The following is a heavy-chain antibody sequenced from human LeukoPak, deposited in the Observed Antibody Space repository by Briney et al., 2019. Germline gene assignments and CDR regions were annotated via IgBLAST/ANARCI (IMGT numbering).Heavy chain of an antibody. CDR1: GYSFSSDW. Sequence: GESLKISCKASGYSFSSDWIAWVRQMPEKGLEWMGIIFPIDSETTYSPSFQGQVTISADKSISTAYLQWSSLKASDTAMYYCTRGCSGGSCSRDAMDVWGQGTMVAVSS. V-gene: IGHV5-51*01. CDR3: TRGCSGGSCSRDAMDV. J-gene: IGHJ6*02. D-gene: IGHD2-15*01. CDR2: IFPIDSET.